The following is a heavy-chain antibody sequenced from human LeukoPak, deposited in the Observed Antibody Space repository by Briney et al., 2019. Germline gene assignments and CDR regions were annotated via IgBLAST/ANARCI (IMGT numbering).Heavy chain of an antibody. V-gene: IGHV3-9*01. D-gene: IGHD3-9*01. Sequence: AGRSLRLSCAASGFTFDDYAMHWVRQAPGKGLEWVSGISWNSGSIGYADSVKGRFTISGDNAKNSLYLQMNSLRAEDTALYYCAKDSYYDILTGYYIFDYWGQGTLVTVSS. CDR2: ISWNSGSI. CDR3: AKDSYYDILTGYYIFDY. CDR1: GFTFDDYA. J-gene: IGHJ4*02.